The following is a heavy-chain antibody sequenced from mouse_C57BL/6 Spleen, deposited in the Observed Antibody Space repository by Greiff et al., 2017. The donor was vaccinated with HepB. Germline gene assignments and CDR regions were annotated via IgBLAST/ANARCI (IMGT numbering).Heavy chain of an antibody. J-gene: IGHJ3*01. V-gene: IGHV1-50*01. CDR1: GYTFTSYW. CDR3: AIGLPRVWFAY. D-gene: IGHD2-10*01. CDR2: IDPSDSYT. Sequence: QVQLQQPGAELVKPGASVKLSCKASGYTFTSYWMQWVKQRPGQGLEWIGEIDPSDSYTNYNQKFKGKATLTLDTSSSTAYMQLSSLTSEDSAVYYCAIGLPRVWFAYWGQGTLVTVSA.